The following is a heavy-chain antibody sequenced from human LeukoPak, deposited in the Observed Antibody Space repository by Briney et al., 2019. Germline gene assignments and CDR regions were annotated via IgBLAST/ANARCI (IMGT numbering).Heavy chain of an antibody. J-gene: IGHJ3*02. D-gene: IGHD3-16*01. CDR1: GFTFNAYS. Sequence: GGSLRLSCVAPGFTFNAYSMNWARQAPGKGLEWISYIRSRDGIVFSADSVKGGFTISPDTAQSSLFLQMNGLSADDTAVYYCVRDYVYAFDMWGQGTMVTVSS. CDR3: VRDYVYAFDM. V-gene: IGHV3-48*01. CDR2: IRSRDGIV.